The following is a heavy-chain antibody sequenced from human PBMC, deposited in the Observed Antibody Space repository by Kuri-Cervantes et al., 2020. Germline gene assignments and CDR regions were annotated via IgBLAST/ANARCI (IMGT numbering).Heavy chain of an antibody. V-gene: IGHV3-7*04. J-gene: IGHJ4*02. D-gene: IGHD3-22*01. Sequence: GGSLRLSCAASGFTFSSYWMSWVRQAPGKGLEWVANIKQDGSEKYYVDSVKGRFTISRDNAKNSLYLQMNSLRAEDTAVYYCARGGENYYDSSGYAYWGQGTLVTVSS. CDR3: ARGGENYYDSSGYAY. CDR1: GFTFSSYW. CDR2: IKQDGSEK.